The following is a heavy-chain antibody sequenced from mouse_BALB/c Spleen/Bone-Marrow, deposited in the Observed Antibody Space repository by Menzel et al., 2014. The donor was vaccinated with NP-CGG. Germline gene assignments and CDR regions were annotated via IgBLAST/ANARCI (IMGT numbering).Heavy chain of an antibody. CDR1: GFTFSDYA. Sequence: EVKLMESGGGLVKPGGSLKLSCAASGFTFSDYAMSWVRQSPEKGLEWVAEISGGGSYTYYPATVTGRFIISRDNAKNALYLEMSRQKAEDTAIYDCARVICWRFLDVWGAGTTVTVSS. V-gene: IGHV5-9-4*01. CDR3: ARVICWRFLDV. CDR2: ISGGGSYT. J-gene: IGHJ1*01.